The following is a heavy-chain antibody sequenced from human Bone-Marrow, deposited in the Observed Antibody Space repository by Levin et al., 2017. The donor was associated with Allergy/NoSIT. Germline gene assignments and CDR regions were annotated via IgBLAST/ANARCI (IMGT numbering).Heavy chain of an antibody. V-gene: IGHV3-30-3*01. CDR1: GFTFSSYA. D-gene: IGHD6-19*01. CDR2: ISYDGSNK. J-gene: IGHJ4*02. CDR3: ARDVYSSGWPIDY. Sequence: GGSLRLSCAASGFTFSSYAMHWVRQAPGKGLEWVAVISYDGSNKYYADSVKGRFTISRDNSKNTLYLQMNSLRAEDTAVYYCARDVYSSGWPIDYWGQGTLVTVSS.